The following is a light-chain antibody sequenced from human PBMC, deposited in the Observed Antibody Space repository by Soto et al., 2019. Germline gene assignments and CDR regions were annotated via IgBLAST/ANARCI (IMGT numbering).Light chain of an antibody. Sequence: EMVLTQSPGTLSLFPGEGATLSCRASQSVISTHLAWYQQKPGQPPRLLIYGASSRATGVPDRFSGSGSGTEFTVTISRLEPEDVAVYYCQQYVSSPWTFGPGTRVEI. CDR3: QQYVSSPWT. J-gene: IGKJ1*01. CDR2: GAS. CDR1: QSVISTH. V-gene: IGKV3-20*01.